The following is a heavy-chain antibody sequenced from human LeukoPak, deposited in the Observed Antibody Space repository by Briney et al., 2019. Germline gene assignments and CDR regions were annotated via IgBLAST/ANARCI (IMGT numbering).Heavy chain of an antibody. J-gene: IGHJ3*02. CDR1: GYTFTSYG. CDR3: ARQTGDDALDI. D-gene: IGHD7-27*01. V-gene: IGHV1-18*01. Sequence: ASVKVSCNASGYTFTSYGISMVRHAPGQGLEWMGWISAYNGNTNYAQKLQGRVTMTTDTSISTAFLEVRRLRSDDTAAYYCARQTGDDALDIWGQGTMITVYS. CDR2: ISAYNGNT.